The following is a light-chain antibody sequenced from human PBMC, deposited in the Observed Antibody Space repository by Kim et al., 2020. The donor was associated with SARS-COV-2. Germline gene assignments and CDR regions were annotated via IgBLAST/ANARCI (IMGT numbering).Light chain of an antibody. CDR3: QKYNNWPYT. Sequence: SLTPGERATLSWSDIQSVIISLALYQQKPGQPPRLVSYGASTRATEIPARFSGSGSGTEFTLTINSLQSEDFAVYYCQKYNNWPYTFGQGTKLVI. V-gene: IGKV3-15*01. J-gene: IGKJ2*01. CDR2: GAS. CDR1: QSVIIS.